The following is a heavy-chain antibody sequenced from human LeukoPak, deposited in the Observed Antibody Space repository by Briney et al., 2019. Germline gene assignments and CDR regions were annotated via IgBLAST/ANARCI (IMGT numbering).Heavy chain of an antibody. CDR2: IKVDGSEK. CDR1: GGSISSYY. CDR3: ARDYVWGTDEPDY. J-gene: IGHJ4*02. D-gene: IGHD3-16*01. V-gene: IGHV3-7*01. Sequence: ETLSLTCTVSGGSISSYYWSWIRQPAGKGLEWLGNIKVDGSEKYYLESLRGRLTISRDNAKSSLYLQMNNLRAEDSGLYYCARDYVWGTDEPDYWGQGTLVTVSS.